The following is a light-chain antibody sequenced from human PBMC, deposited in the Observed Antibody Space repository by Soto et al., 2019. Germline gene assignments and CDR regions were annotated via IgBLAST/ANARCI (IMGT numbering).Light chain of an antibody. V-gene: IGKV3-20*01. J-gene: IGKJ2*01. CDR3: QQYGSSPYT. Sequence: EIVLTQSPATLSLSPGETATLSCRASQSVSISLAWYQQKPGQAPRLLIYAASTRATGIPDRFSGSGSGTDFTLTISSLQSEDFAVYYCQQYGSSPYTFGLGTKVDIK. CDR2: AAS. CDR1: QSVSIS.